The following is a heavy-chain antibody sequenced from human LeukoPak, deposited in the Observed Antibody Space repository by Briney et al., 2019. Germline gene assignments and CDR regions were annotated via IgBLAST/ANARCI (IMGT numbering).Heavy chain of an antibody. CDR1: GYSISSGYY. CDR3: ARRTTLRRDGYNYSNYYYYYYMDV. D-gene: IGHD5-24*01. V-gene: IGHV4-38-2*02. Sequence: SETLSLTCTVSGYSISSGYYWSWIRQPPGKGLEWIGSIYYSGSTYYNPSLKSRVTISVDTSKNQFSLKLSSVTAADTAVYYCARRTTLRRDGYNYSNYYYYYYMDVWGKGTTVTISS. J-gene: IGHJ6*03. CDR2: IYYSGST.